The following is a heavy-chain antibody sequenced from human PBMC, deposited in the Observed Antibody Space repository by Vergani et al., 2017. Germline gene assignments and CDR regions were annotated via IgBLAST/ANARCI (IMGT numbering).Heavy chain of an antibody. CDR1: NFTFCRYS. CDR2: ISSSSRYI. V-gene: IGHV3-21*01. J-gene: IGHJ4*02. D-gene: IGHD6-19*01. CDR3: ARDLVAGTFDY. Sequence: EVQLVESGGGLAKPGGSLRLSCAASNFTFCRYSTNWVHQTPGKGMEWVSSISSSSRYIYYADSVKGRFTISRDNAKNSLYLQMNSLRAEDTAVYYCARDLVAGTFDYWGQGTLVTVSS.